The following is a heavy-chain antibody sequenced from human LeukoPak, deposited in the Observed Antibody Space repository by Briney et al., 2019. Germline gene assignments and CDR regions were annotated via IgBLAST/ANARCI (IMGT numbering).Heavy chain of an antibody. CDR1: GFTFSSYW. V-gene: IGHV3-7*01. Sequence: GGSLRLSCAASGFTFSSYWMSWVRQAPGKGLEWVANIKQEGSEKYYVDSVKGRFTISRDNAKNSLCLQMNSLRAEDTAVYYCARDLTGTGHYYYYMDVWGKGTTVTVSS. CDR2: IKQEGSEK. J-gene: IGHJ6*03. D-gene: IGHD1-20*01. CDR3: ARDLTGTGHYYYYMDV.